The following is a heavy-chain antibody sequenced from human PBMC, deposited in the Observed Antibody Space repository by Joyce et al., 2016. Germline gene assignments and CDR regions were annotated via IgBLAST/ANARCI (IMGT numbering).Heavy chain of an antibody. V-gene: IGHV1-18*01. J-gene: IGHJ4*02. D-gene: IGHD4-23*01. CDR1: GHTFPSYA. CDR3: ATSPDPTVVTMYFDY. CDR2: ISAYSADT. Sequence: QVQMVQSGVEVRKPGASVKVSCKTSGHTFPSYAINWVRQSPGQGLEWMGGISAYSADTNYAQKFQDRMTMTTATATNTADMEVKSLRFDDKAVYYCATSPDPTVVTMYFDYWGQGTLVTVSS.